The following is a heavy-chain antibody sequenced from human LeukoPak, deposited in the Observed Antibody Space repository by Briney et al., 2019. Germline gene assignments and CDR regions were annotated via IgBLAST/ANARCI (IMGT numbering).Heavy chain of an antibody. CDR2: IIPIFGTA. J-gene: IGHJ6*02. D-gene: IGHD5-12*01. CDR1: GGTFSSYA. V-gene: IGHV1-69*13. CDR3: ARPNSGYDFVPYGMDV. Sequence: ASVKVSRKASGGTFSSYAISWVRQAPGQGLEWMGGIIPIFGTANYAQKFQGRVTITADESTSTAYMELSSLRSEDTAVYYCARPNSGYDFVPYGMDVWGQGTTVTVSS.